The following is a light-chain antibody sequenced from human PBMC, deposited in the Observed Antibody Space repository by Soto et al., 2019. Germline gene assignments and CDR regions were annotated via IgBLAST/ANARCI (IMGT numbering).Light chain of an antibody. J-gene: IGKJ2*01. CDR2: TAS. CDR3: QLYGSSPPYI. Sequence: EIVFTQSPGTLSLSPGERATLSCRASQSVSSSSLAWYQQRPGQAPRLLIFTASSRATGTPDRFSGSGSGTDFTLTISRLKPEDFAVYYCQLYGSSPPYIFGPGTKVDIK. V-gene: IGKV3-20*01. CDR1: QSVSSSS.